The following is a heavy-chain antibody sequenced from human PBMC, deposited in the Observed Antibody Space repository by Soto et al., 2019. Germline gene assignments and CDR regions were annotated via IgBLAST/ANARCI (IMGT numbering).Heavy chain of an antibody. J-gene: IGHJ5*02. D-gene: IGHD3-22*01. Sequence: QVQLQESGPGLVKPSQTQSLTCTVSGGSISSGDYYWSWIRQPPGKGLEWIGYIYYSGSTYYNPSLKSRVTISVDTSKNQFSLKLSSVTAADTAVYYCAAALVSDDSSGYWWFDPWGQGTLVTVSS. CDR1: GGSISSGDYY. V-gene: IGHV4-30-4*01. CDR2: IYYSGST. CDR3: AAALVSDDSSGYWWFDP.